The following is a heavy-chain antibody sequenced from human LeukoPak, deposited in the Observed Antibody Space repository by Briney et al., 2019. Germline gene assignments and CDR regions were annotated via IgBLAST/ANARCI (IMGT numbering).Heavy chain of an antibody. CDR2: ISYDGSNE. J-gene: IGHJ4*02. Sequence: GGSLRLSCAASGFTFSSYVMHWVRQAPGKGLEWVAIISYDGSNEYYADSVKGRFTISRDNSKNTLYLQMNSLRAADTAVYYCARDRGPSYLSSFDYWGQGTRVTVS. D-gene: IGHD2-2*01. V-gene: IGHV3-30*04. CDR3: ARDRGPSYLSSFDY. CDR1: GFTFSSYV.